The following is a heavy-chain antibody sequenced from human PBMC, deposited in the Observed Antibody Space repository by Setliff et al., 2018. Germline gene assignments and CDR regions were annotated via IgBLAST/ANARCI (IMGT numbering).Heavy chain of an antibody. Sequence: ASVKVSCKASGYTFSSYAMNWVRQAPGQGLEWMGWINTNTGNPTYAQDFTGRFVFSLDTSVSTAYLQISSLKAEDTAVYYCARGGAIITIFGVVTPDFYYYMDVCGTGTTVTVSS. CDR3: ARGGAIITIFGVVTPDFYYYMDV. V-gene: IGHV7-4-1*02. CDR2: INTNTGNP. D-gene: IGHD3-3*01. CDR1: GYTFSSYA. J-gene: IGHJ6*03.